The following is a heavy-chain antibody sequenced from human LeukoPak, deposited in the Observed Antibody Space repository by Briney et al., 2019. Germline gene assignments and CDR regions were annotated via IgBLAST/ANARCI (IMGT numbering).Heavy chain of an antibody. Sequence: AGGSLRLSCAASGFTFSSYEMNWVRQAPGKGLEWVSYISSSGSTIYYADSVKGRFTISRDNAKNSLYLQMNSLRAEDTAVYYCARDGGMHYYGSGSYYDYGMDVWGQGTTVTVSS. V-gene: IGHV3-48*03. CDR3: ARDGGMHYYGSGSYYDYGMDV. D-gene: IGHD3-10*01. J-gene: IGHJ6*02. CDR2: ISSSGSTI. CDR1: GFTFSSYE.